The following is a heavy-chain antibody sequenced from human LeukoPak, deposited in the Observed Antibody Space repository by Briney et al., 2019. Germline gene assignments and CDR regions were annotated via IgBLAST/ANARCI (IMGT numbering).Heavy chain of an antibody. J-gene: IGHJ1*01. D-gene: IGHD6-19*01. Sequence: GGSLRLACAASGFTFDNYAMSWVRQVPGMGLEWISLISWNSGTIGYADSVKGRFTISRDNANNFLYLQMNSLRAEDTALYYCARAYKDRSLAGKKEFFQHWGQGTLVTVSS. CDR3: ARAYKDRSLAGKKEFFQH. CDR2: ISWNSGTI. V-gene: IGHV3-9*01. CDR1: GFTFDNYA.